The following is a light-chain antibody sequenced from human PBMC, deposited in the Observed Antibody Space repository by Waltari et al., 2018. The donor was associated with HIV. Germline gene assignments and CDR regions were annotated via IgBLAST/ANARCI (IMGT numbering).Light chain of an antibody. J-gene: IGLJ2*01. V-gene: IGLV3-19*01. CDR2: GKN. Sequence: SSELTQDPAVSVALGQTVRITCQGDSLSSYYASWYQQKPGQAPVLVIYGKNNRPSGSPDRFSGSSSGNTASLTITGAQAEDEADYYCNSRDSSGNHLVFGGGTKLTVL. CDR1: SLSSYY. CDR3: NSRDSSGNHLV.